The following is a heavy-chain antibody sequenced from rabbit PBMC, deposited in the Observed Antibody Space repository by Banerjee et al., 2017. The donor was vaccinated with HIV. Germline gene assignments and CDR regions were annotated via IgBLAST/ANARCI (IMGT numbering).Heavy chain of an antibody. CDR2: IYTGRGTT. J-gene: IGHJ3*01. V-gene: IGHV1S40*01. CDR3: ARDLAGVIGWNFGL. Sequence: QQLVESGGGLVKPGASLTLTCTASGFSLNSNYYMCWVRQAPGKGLEWIGCIYTGRGTTYYASWAKGRLTISKTSWTTVTLQMTSLTAADTATYFCARDLAGVIGWNFGLWGQGTLVTVS. D-gene: IGHD4-1*01. CDR1: GFSLNSNYY.